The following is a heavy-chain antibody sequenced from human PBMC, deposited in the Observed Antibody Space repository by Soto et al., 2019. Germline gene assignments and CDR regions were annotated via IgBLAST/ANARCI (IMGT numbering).Heavy chain of an antibody. CDR1: GGTFSGYY. V-gene: IGHV4-34*01. J-gene: IGHJ6*02. CDR3: ARGRALGGGYYYYGMDV. D-gene: IGHD3-16*01. CDR2: INHSGST. Sequence: SETLSLTCAVYGGTFSGYYWSWIRQPPGKGLEWIGEINHSGSTNYNPSLKSRVTISVDTSKNQFSLKLSSVTAADTAVYYCARGRALGGGYYYYGMDVWGQGTTVTVSS.